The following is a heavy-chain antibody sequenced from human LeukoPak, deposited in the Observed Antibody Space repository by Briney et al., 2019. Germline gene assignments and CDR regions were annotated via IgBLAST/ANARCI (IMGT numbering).Heavy chain of an antibody. D-gene: IGHD4-17*01. CDR3: ARDLYGDSAYFDY. CDR2: IWYDGSNK. CDR1: GFTFSSYG. V-gene: IGHV3-33*01. J-gene: IGHJ4*02. Sequence: GRSLRLSCAASGFTFSSYGMHWVRQAPGKGLEWVAVIWYDGSNKYYADSVKGRFTISRDNSKNTLYLQMNSLRAEDTAVYYCARDLYGDSAYFDYWGQGTLVTVSS.